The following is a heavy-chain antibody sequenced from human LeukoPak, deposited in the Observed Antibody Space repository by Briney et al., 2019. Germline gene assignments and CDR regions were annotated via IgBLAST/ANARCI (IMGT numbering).Heavy chain of an antibody. Sequence: GGSLRLSCAASGFTFSCYCMNWVRQAPGKGLEWVSVIGASGGSTYYADSVKGRFTISRDNSKNTLYLQMNSLRAEDTAVYYCAKGRTGSSWYSFDYWGQGTLVTVS. D-gene: IGHD6-13*01. CDR1: GFTFSCYC. CDR2: IGASGGST. V-gene: IGHV3-23*01. CDR3: AKGRTGSSWYSFDY. J-gene: IGHJ4*02.